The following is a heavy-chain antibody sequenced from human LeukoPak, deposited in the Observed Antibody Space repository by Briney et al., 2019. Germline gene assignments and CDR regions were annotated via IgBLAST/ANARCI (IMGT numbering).Heavy chain of an antibody. V-gene: IGHV1-18*01. J-gene: IGHJ5*02. D-gene: IGHD3-10*01. CDR2: ISAYNGNT. CDR1: GYTFTSYG. Sequence: ASVKVSCKASGYTFTSYGISWVRQAPGQGLEWMGWISAYNGNTKYAQKLQGRVTLTTDTSQSTAYMEQRSLRSDDTAVYYCARAPPLLWFGELLYGWFDPWGQGTLVTVSS. CDR3: ARAPPLLWFGELLYGWFDP.